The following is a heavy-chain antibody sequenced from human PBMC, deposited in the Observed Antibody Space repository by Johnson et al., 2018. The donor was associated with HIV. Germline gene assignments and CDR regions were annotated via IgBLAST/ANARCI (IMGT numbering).Heavy chain of an antibody. V-gene: IGHV3-20*04. Sequence: VQLVESGGGSGQPGGSLRLSCAASGFTLSDHWMHWFRQVPGKGLEWVSGINWSGATPGSADSVKGRFTISRDNARNTLYLQMNSLRAEDTAVYYCAKDVLFQFVGGLEAFDIWGQGTMVTVSS. CDR1: GFTLSDHW. J-gene: IGHJ3*02. D-gene: IGHD6-6*01. CDR3: AKDVLFQFVGGLEAFDI. CDR2: INWSGATP.